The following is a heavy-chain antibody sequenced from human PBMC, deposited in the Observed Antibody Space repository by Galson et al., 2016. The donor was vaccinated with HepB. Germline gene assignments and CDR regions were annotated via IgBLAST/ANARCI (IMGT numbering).Heavy chain of an antibody. CDR1: GDSVSSNSGT. CDR2: TSYRSKWYK. J-gene: IGHJ4*02. CDR3: ARGGYYDSSGLDY. Sequence: CAISGDSVSSNSGTWNWIRQSPSRGLEWLGRTSYRSKWYKNYSISVRSRISINPDTSKNQFSLQLNSVTPEDTAVYYCARGGYYDSSGLDYWGQGTLVTVSS. D-gene: IGHD3-22*01. V-gene: IGHV6-1*01.